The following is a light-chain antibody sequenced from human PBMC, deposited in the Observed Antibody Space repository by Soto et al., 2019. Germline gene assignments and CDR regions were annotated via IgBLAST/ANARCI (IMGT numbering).Light chain of an antibody. Sequence: EIVLTQSPVTLPLSPGARTTLSCRASHSISSSFLAWHQQKPGQAPRLVMFYASSRAPDIPDRLSGSGSGTYCTITITCPAPANIAVYSGEVHVNSPPTYTFGQGTKVESK. J-gene: IGKJ2*01. CDR2: YAS. V-gene: IGKV3-20*01. CDR1: HSISSSF. CDR3: EVHVNSPPTYT.